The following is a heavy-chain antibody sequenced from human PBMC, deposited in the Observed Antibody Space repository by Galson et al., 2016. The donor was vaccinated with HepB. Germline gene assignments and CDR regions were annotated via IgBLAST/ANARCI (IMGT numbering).Heavy chain of an antibody. CDR1: GFTFSNFG. CDR3: ARDGVRWSPVGYFHH. V-gene: IGHV3-23*01. J-gene: IGHJ1*01. Sequence: SLRLSCAASGFTFSNFGTSWVRQAPGKGLEWVSLISGSGSSTSYADSVEGRFTISRDNSKNTLYLQMSSLSPDDTAVYYCARDGVRWSPVGYFHHWGQGTLVSVSS. D-gene: IGHD3-3*01. CDR2: ISGSGSST.